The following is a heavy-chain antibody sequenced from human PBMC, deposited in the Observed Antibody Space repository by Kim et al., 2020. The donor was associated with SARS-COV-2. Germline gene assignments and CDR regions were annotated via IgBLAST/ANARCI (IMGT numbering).Heavy chain of an antibody. J-gene: IGHJ6*02. CDR1: GFTFSSYS. D-gene: IGHD4-17*01. Sequence: GGSLRLSCAASGFTFSSYSMNWVRQAPGKGLEWVSYISSSSSTIYYADSVKGRFTISRDNAKNSLYLQMNSLRDEDTAVYYCARDYGDRPLDYYYGMDVWGQGTTVTVSS. V-gene: IGHV3-48*02. CDR2: ISSSSSTI. CDR3: ARDYGDRPLDYYYGMDV.